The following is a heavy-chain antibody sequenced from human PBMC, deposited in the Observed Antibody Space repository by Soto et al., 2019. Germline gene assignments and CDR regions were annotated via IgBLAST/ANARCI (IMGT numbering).Heavy chain of an antibody. CDR2: ISDDGSNK. V-gene: IGHV3-30*18. CDR1: GFTFSNYG. J-gene: IGHJ6*02. CDR3: TKRRNVLRFLEWSSGMEV. D-gene: IGHD3-3*01. Sequence: GGSLRLSCAASGFTFSNYGMHWVRQAPGKGLEWVAFISDDGSNKYYADSMKGRFTMSRDNSKRTLYLQMNSLRVEDTAVYYCTKRRNVLRFLEWSSGMEVWGQGTTVTVSS.